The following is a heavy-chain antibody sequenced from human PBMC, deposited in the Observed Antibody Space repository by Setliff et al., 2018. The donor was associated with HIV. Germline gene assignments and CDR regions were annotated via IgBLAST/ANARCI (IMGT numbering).Heavy chain of an antibody. Sequence: GPLRLSCATSGFTFSNYGMSWVRQAPGKGLEWVSVIYSDGSRTFYADSVKGRFTVSRDNSKNTLYLQMNSLRAEDTAIYYCAKKGYCSGGNCHTDYYYYMDVWGKGTTVTVSS. J-gene: IGHJ6*03. CDR3: AKKGYCSGGNCHTDYYYYMDV. V-gene: IGHV3-23*03. CDR1: GFTFSNYG. CDR2: IYSDGSRT. D-gene: IGHD2-15*01.